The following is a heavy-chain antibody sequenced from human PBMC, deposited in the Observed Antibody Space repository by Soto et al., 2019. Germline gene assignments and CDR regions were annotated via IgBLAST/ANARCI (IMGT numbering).Heavy chain of an antibody. CDR3: TTTGYYDSSGYAYYYYGMDV. V-gene: IGHV3-15*01. D-gene: IGHD3-22*01. Sequence: GGSLRLSCAASGFTFSNAWMSWVRHAPGKGLEWVGRIKSKTDGGTTDYAAPAKGRFTISRDDSKNTLYLQMNSLKTEDTAVYYCTTTGYYDSSGYAYYYYGMDVWGQGTTVTVSS. CDR2: IKSKTDGGTT. CDR1: GFTFSNAW. J-gene: IGHJ6*02.